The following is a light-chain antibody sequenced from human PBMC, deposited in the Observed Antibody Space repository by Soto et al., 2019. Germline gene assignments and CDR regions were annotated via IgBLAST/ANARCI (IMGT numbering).Light chain of an antibody. CDR3: QQYNSYASWT. Sequence: DIQMTQSPSTLSASVGDRVTITCRASETISNLLAWYQQKPGKAPKLLIYDASSLESGVPSRFSGSGSGTEFTLTISSLQPDDFATYYCQQYNSYASWTFGQGTKVDIK. CDR1: ETISNL. J-gene: IGKJ1*01. V-gene: IGKV1-5*01. CDR2: DAS.